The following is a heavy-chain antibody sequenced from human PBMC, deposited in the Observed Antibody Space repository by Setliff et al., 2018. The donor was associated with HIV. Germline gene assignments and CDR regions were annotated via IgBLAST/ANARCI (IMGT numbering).Heavy chain of an antibody. CDR2: VYNSGIT. Sequence: SETLSLTCAVSGGSVSSPSYYWGWIRQPPGKGLEWIGSVYNSGITFKNPSLKSRVSISVDRSGNQFSLRLTSVTAADTAVYYCARDQPQDYDSLTGYYTGRYFDYWGRGTLVTVS. CDR3: ARDQPQDYDSLTGYYTGRYFDY. V-gene: IGHV4-39*07. D-gene: IGHD3-9*01. J-gene: IGHJ4*02. CDR1: GGSVSSPSYY.